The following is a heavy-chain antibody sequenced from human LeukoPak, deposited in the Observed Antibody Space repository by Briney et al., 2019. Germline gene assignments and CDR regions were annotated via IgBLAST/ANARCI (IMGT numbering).Heavy chain of an antibody. J-gene: IGHJ4*02. CDR1: GGSISSSSYY. V-gene: IGHV4-39*01. Sequence: SETLSLTCTVSGGSISSSSYYWGWIRQPPGKGLEWIGSIYYSGSTYYNPSLKSRVTISVDTSKNQFSLKLSSVTAADTAVYYCARQASKFTRSAAGRHNNFDYWGQGTLVTVSS. CDR2: IYYSGST. D-gene: IGHD6-13*01. CDR3: ARQASKFTRSAAGRHNNFDY.